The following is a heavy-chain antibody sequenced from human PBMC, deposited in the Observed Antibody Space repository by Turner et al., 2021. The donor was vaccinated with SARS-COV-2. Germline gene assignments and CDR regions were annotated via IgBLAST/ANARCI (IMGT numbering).Heavy chain of an antibody. Sequence: QVQLVQSGAEVKKPGSSVKVSCKSSGGTFRKYAISWVRQAPGQGLEGMGGIIPMFGTTNYAQKFQGRVTITADESTTTAYMELSSLRSEDTAVYYCARGGRSSSWSDRRWENWFGPWGQGTLVTVSS. D-gene: IGHD6-13*01. V-gene: IGHV1-69*01. CDR1: GGTFRKYA. J-gene: IGHJ5*02. CDR3: ARGGRSSSWSDRRWENWFGP. CDR2: IIPMFGTT.